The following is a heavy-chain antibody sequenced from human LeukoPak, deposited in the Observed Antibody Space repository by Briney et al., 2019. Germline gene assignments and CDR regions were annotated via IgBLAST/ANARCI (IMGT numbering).Heavy chain of an antibody. CDR2: ISYDGSNK. D-gene: IGHD6-13*01. V-gene: IGHV3-30*18. J-gene: IGHJ6*03. CDR1: GFTFSSYG. CDR3: AKDLGSSSYYYYMDV. Sequence: GGSLRLSCAASGFTFSSYGMHWVRQAPGKGLEWVAVISYDGSNKYYADSVKGRFTISRDNSKNTLYLQMNSLRAEDTAVYYCAKDLGSSSYYYYMDVWGKGTTVTVSS.